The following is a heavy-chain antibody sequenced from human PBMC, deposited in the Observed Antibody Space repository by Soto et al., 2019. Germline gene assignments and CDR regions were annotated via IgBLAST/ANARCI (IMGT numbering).Heavy chain of an antibody. D-gene: IGHD4-17*01. V-gene: IGHV1-18*01. Sequence: ASVKVSCKASGYTFTSYGISWVRQAPGQGLEWMGWISAYNGNTNYAQKLQGRVTMTTDTSTSTAYMELRSLRSDDTAVYYCARGVNLDYGDYVDAFDIWGQGTMVTVSS. J-gene: IGHJ3*02. CDR3: ARGVNLDYGDYVDAFDI. CDR2: ISAYNGNT. CDR1: GYTFTSYG.